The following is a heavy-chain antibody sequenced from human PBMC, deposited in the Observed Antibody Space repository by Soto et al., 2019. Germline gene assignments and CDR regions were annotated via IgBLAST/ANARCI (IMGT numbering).Heavy chain of an antibody. CDR2: VIPNLGMT. CDR3: ARDKGYCSDTSCPDFDY. Sequence: QVQLVQSGAEVKKPGSSVKVSCKASGGTLSSYTFSWVRQAPGQGLECLGRVIPNLGMTNYAKKFQGRFTIVVDTSTSTAYMELNSLRYEDTDVYYCARDKGYCSDTSCPDFDYWGQGTLVTVSS. CDR1: GGTLSSYT. V-gene: IGHV1-69*08. D-gene: IGHD2-15*01. J-gene: IGHJ4*02.